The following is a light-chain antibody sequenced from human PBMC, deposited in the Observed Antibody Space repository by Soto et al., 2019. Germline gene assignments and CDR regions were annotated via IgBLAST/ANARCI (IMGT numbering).Light chain of an antibody. CDR3: CSYAGSYADV. CDR1: SSDVGGYKF. CDR2: DVR. J-gene: IGLJ1*01. V-gene: IGLV2-11*01. Sequence: QSALTQPRSVSGSPGQSVTISCTGTSSDVGGYKFVSWYQQHPGKVPKRIIYDVRNRPSGVPDRFSGSKSGNTASLTISGLQAEDEADYYCCSYAGSYADVFGTGTKLTVL.